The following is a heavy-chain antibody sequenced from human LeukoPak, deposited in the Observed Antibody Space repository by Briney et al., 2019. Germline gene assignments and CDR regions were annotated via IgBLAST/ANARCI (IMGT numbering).Heavy chain of an antibody. Sequence: PSETLSLTCAVYGGSFSGYYWSWIRQPPGKGLEWIGEINHSGSTNYNPSLKSRVTISVDTSKNQFSLKLSSVTAADTAVYYCARSGPNDAFDIWGQGTMVTVSS. CDR1: GGSFSGYY. J-gene: IGHJ3*02. V-gene: IGHV4-34*01. CDR3: ARSGPNDAFDI. CDR2: INHSGST. D-gene: IGHD3-3*01.